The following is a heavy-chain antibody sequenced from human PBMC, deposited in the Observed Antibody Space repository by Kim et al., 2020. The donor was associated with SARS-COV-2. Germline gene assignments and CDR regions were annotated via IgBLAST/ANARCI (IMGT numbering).Heavy chain of an antibody. CDR2: IRNTGNRFPT. CDR3: AIVRDGAGTD. J-gene: IGHJ4*02. Sequence: GGSLRLSCIASGFSFSDHYMDWVRQAPGKGLEWIGRIRNTGNRFPTEYAASARGRFTISRADSKNSLFLQMSSLKTEDTAVYYCAIVRDGAGTDWGQGT. D-gene: IGHD3-10*01. CDR1: GFSFSDHY. V-gene: IGHV3-72*01.